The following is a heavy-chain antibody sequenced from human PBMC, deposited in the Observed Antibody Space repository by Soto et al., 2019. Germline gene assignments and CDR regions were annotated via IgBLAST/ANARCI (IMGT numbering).Heavy chain of an antibody. D-gene: IGHD3-10*01. CDR2: INHSGST. CDR1: GGSFSGYY. Sequence: PSETLSLTCAVYGGSFSGYYWSWIRQPPGKGLEWIGEINHSGSTNYNPSLKSRVTISVDTSKNQFSLKLSSVTAADTAVYYCASLLWFGELLLDYWGQGTLVTVSS. J-gene: IGHJ4*02. CDR3: ASLLWFGELLLDY. V-gene: IGHV4-34*01.